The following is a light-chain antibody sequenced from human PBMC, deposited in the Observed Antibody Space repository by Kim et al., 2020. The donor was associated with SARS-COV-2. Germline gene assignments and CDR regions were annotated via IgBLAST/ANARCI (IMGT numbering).Light chain of an antibody. CDR3: QEYNNWPALS. Sequence: PGERATLSCRASHSVAGKLAWYQQKPGQAPRLLIYAASVRATGIPARFSGSGSGTEFTLTISSLQSEDFAVYYCQEYNNWPALSFGGGTKVEIK. V-gene: IGKV3D-15*01. J-gene: IGKJ4*01. CDR1: HSVAGK. CDR2: AAS.